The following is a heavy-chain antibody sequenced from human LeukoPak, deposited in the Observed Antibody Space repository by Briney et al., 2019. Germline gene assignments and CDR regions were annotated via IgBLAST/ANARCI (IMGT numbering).Heavy chain of an antibody. V-gene: IGHV1-8*01. CDR3: ARGRGRFLEWLTARDYYYYGMDV. D-gene: IGHD3-3*01. CDR2: MNPNSGNT. CDR1: GYTFTSYD. Sequence: ASVKVSCKASGYTFTSYDINWVRQATGQGLEWMGWMNPNSGNTGYAQKFQGRVTMTRNTSISTAYMELSSLGSEDTAVYYCARGRGRFLEWLTARDYYYYGMDVWGQGTTVTVSS. J-gene: IGHJ6*02.